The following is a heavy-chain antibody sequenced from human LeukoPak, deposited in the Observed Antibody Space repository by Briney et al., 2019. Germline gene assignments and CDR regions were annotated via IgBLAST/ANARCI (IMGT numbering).Heavy chain of an antibody. CDR3: ARYCSSTSCYNNWFDP. CDR2: IYYSGST. J-gene: IGHJ5*02. V-gene: IGHV4-59*01. D-gene: IGHD2-2*01. CDR1: GGSISSYY. Sequence: SETLSLTCTVSGGSISSYYWSWIRQPPGKVLEWIGYIYYSGSTNYNPSLKSRVTISVDTSKNQFSLKLSSVTAADTAVYYCARYCSSTSCYNNWFDPWGQGTLVTVSS.